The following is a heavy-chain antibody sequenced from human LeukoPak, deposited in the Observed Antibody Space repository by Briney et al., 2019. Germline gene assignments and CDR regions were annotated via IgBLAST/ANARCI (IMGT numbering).Heavy chain of an antibody. V-gene: IGHV1-18*01. CDR2: ISAYNGNT. J-gene: IGHJ4*02. Sequence: ASVKVSCKASGYTFTSYGISWVRQAPGQGLEWMGWISAYNGNTNYAQKLQGRVTMTTDTSTSTAYMELRSLRSDDTAVCYCARVTYYDFWSGYLYYFDYWGQGTLVTVSS. D-gene: IGHD3-3*01. CDR3: ARVTYYDFWSGYLYYFDY. CDR1: GYTFTSYG.